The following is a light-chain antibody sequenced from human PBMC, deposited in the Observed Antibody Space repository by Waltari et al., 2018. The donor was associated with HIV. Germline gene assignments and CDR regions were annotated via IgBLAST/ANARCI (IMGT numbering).Light chain of an antibody. V-gene: IGLV4-69*01. CDR2: FNSDGRP. CDR3: RWV. J-gene: IGLJ3*02. CDR1: SGHSRSA. Sequence: QLVLTQSPSASASLGASAQFPCTLSSGHSRSAIAWHQLQPEKGPRYLIKFNSDGRPNKGDGIPDRFSVSSSGAERYLASFSLQSEDEADGHWRWV.